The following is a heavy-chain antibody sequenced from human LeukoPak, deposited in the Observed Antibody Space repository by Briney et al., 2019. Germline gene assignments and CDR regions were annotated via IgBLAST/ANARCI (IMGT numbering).Heavy chain of an antibody. J-gene: IGHJ4*02. D-gene: IGHD6-19*01. CDR1: GFTFSSYA. V-gene: IGHV3-30-3*01. CDR2: ISYDGSNK. Sequence: GGSLRLSCAASGFTFSSYAMHWVRQAPGKGLEWVAVISYDGSNKYYADSVKGRFTISRDNSKNTLYLQTNSLRGEDTAVYYCAKDLSGGWSLDYWGQGTLVTVSS. CDR3: AKDLSGGWSLDY.